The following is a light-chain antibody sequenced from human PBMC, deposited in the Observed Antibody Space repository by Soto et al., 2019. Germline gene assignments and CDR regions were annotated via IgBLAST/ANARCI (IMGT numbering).Light chain of an antibody. Sequence: EIVLTQSPGTLSLFPGESATLSWRASQSVSSSYLAWYQQKPGQAPRLLIYGASSRATGIPDRFSGSGSGTDFTLTISRLEPEDFAVYYCQQYGSSPLTFGGGTKVDI. V-gene: IGKV3-20*01. CDR2: GAS. CDR1: QSVSSSY. CDR3: QQYGSSPLT. J-gene: IGKJ4*01.